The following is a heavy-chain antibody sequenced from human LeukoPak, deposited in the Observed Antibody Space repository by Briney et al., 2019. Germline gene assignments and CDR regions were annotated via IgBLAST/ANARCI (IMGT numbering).Heavy chain of an antibody. D-gene: IGHD2-21*01. V-gene: IGHV4-34*01. CDR2: INHSGST. CDR3: ARGGKYHRIPPRFGY. CDR1: GGSFSGYY. Sequence: SETLSLTCAVYGGSFSGYYWSWIRQPPGKGLEWIGEINHSGSTNYNPSLKSRVTISVDTSKNQFSLKLSSVTAADTAVYYCARGGKYHRIPPRFGYWGQGTLVTVSS. J-gene: IGHJ4*02.